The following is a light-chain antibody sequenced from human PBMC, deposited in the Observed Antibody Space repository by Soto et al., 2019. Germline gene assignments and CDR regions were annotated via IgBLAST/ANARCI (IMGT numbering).Light chain of an antibody. CDR3: QSYDSSLSAYV. CDR2: RNN. Sequence: AVLTQPPSVSGGPGQRVTISCTGSSSNIGAGYDVHWYQQLPGTAPKLLIFRNNNRPSGVPDRFSGSKSGTSASLAITGLQAEDEADYYCQSYDSSLSAYVFATGTKVTVL. J-gene: IGLJ1*01. V-gene: IGLV1-40*01. CDR1: SSNIGAGYD.